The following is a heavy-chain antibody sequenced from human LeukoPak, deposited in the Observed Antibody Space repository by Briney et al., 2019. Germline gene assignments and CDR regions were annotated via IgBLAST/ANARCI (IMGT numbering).Heavy chain of an antibody. CDR3: ARRTLIGVYYFDY. CDR2: IHHSGST. Sequence: PSETRSLTCTVSGYSISSGYYWGWIRQPPGKGLEWIGSIHHSGSTYYNPSLKSRVTISIDTSKNQFSLKLSSVTAADTAVYYCARRTLIGVYYFDYWGQGTLVTVSS. CDR1: GYSISSGYY. D-gene: IGHD3-3*01. J-gene: IGHJ4*02. V-gene: IGHV4-38-2*02.